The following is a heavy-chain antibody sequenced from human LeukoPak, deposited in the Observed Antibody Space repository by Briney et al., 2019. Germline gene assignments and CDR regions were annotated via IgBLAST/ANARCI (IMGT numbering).Heavy chain of an antibody. J-gene: IGHJ4*02. D-gene: IGHD3-10*02. CDR2: ISSSGSSV. V-gene: IGHV3-11*04. CDR1: GFTFSDYY. Sequence: GGSLRLSCAASGFTFSDYYMGWIRQAPGKGLEWVSYISSSGSSVYYADSVKGRFTIPRDNAQSSLFLHMNSLRAEDTALYYCGRAGVDARGHYQGFDYWGQGTLVTVSS. CDR3: GRAGVDARGHYQGFDY.